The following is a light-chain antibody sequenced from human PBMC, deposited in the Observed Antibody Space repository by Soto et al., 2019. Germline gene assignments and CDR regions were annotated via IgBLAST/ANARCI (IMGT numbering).Light chain of an antibody. J-gene: IGKJ4*01. V-gene: IGKV3-11*01. CDR2: DAS. CDR3: QQRSNWLT. CDR1: QSVSSY. Sequence: EIVLTQSPATLSLSPGERATLSCRASQSVSSYLAWYQQKPGQAPRLLIYDASTRSTGIPARFSGSGSGTDLTLTISSLEPEDFAVYYCQQRSNWLTFGGGTKVEIK.